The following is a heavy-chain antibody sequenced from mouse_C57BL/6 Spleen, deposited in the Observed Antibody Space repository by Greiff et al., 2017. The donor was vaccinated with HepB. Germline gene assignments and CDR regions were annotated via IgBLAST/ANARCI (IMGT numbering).Heavy chain of an antibody. D-gene: IGHD4-1*01. J-gene: IGHJ2*01. CDR2: IYPGDGDT. V-gene: IGHV1-82*01. CDR1: GYAFSSSW. Sequence: QVQLHQSGPELVKPGASVKISCKASGYAFSSSWMNWVKQRPGKGLEWIGRIYPGDGDTNYNGKFKGKATLTADKSSSTAYMQLSSLTSEDSAVYFCARWETGSYFDYWGQGTTLTVSS. CDR3: ARWETGSYFDY.